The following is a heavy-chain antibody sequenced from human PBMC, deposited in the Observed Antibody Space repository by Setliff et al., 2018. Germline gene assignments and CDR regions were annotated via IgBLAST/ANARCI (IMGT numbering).Heavy chain of an antibody. V-gene: IGHV3-49*04. Sequence: GGSLRLSCTASGFTFGDYAMSWVRQAPGKGLEWVGFIRSKAYGGTTEYAASVKGRFTISRDDSKSIAYLQMNSLKTEDTAVYYCTRGADYYDSSGYYFVYWGPGTLVTVSS. D-gene: IGHD3-22*01. CDR2: IRSKAYGGTT. CDR1: GFTFGDYA. CDR3: TRGADYYDSSGYYFVY. J-gene: IGHJ4*02.